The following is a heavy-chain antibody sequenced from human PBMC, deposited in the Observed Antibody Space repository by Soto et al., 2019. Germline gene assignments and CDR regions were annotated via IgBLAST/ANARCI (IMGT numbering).Heavy chain of an antibody. CDR2: IHPGDSDT. J-gene: IGHJ5*02. Sequence: GESLNISCQGSGYSFTNYCVGWVRQIPGRGLEWMGIIHPGDSDTRYSPFFQGQVTISADKSISTAYLQWSSLKASDTAMYYCARHNRYSSTWFEGWFDPWGQGTLVTVSS. CDR3: ARHNRYSSTWFEGWFDP. D-gene: IGHD6-13*01. CDR1: GYSFTNYC. V-gene: IGHV5-51*01.